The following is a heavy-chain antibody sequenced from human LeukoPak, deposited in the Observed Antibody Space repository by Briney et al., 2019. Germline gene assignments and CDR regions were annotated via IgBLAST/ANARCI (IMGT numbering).Heavy chain of an antibody. Sequence: GGSLRLSCAASGFTFSSYAMSWVRQAPGKGLEWVSAISGSGGSTYYADSVKGRFTISRDNSKNTLYLQMNSLRAEDTAVYYCAKSKFWGITNNWFDPWGQGTLVTVSS. V-gene: IGHV3-23*01. J-gene: IGHJ5*02. CDR2: ISGSGGST. CDR3: AKSKFWGITNNWFDP. CDR1: GFTFSSYA. D-gene: IGHD3-16*01.